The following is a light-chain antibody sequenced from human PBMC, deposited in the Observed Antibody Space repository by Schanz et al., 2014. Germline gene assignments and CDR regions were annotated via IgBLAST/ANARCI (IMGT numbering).Light chain of an antibody. CDR2: GAS. J-gene: IGKJ5*01. CDR1: QSVSSSY. CDR3: QQRKKWPIT. V-gene: IGKV3D-20*02. Sequence: EIVLTQSPGTLSLSPGERATLSCRASQSVSSSYLAWYQQKPGQAPRLLIYGASSRATGIPDRFSGSGSGIDFTLTIARLEPEDFAMYYCQQRKKWPITFGQGTRLEIK.